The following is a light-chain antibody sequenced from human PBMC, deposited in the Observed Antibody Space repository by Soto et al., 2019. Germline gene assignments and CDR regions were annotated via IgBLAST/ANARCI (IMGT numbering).Light chain of an antibody. Sequence: EIVLTQSPGTLSLSPGESATLSCRASQSVSSTYLAWHQQKPGQAPRLLIYGASNRATGIPDRFSGSWSGTDFTLTISRLEPEDFAVYYCQQYGRSPWTLGQGTKVEIK. CDR3: QQYGRSPWT. CDR2: GAS. V-gene: IGKV3-20*01. CDR1: QSVSSTY. J-gene: IGKJ1*01.